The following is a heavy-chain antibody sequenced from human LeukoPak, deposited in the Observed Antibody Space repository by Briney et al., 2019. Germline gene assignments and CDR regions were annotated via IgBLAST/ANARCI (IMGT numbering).Heavy chain of an antibody. V-gene: IGHV1-2*02. D-gene: IGHD4-17*01. Sequence: ASVKVSCKASGYTLTGYYMHWVRQAPGQGLEWMGWINPNSGGTNYAQKFQGRVTMTRDTSISTAYMELSRLRSDDTAVYYCARAPDYGDAALDYWGQGTLVTVSS. CDR1: GYTLTGYY. J-gene: IGHJ4*02. CDR2: INPNSGGT. CDR3: ARAPDYGDAALDY.